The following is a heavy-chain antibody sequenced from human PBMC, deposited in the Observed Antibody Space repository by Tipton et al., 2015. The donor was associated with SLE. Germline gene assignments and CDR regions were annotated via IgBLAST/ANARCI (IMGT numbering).Heavy chain of an antibody. CDR2: ISSSSSTI. CDR3: ARESPTYYDFWSGYARYFDL. V-gene: IGHV3-11*01. Sequence: SLRLSCAASGFTFSDYYMSWIRQAPGKGLEWVSYISSSSSTIYYADSVRGRFTISRDNAKNSLYLQMNSLRAEDTAVYYCARESPTYYDFWSGYARYFDLWGRGTLVTVSS. D-gene: IGHD3-3*01. J-gene: IGHJ2*01. CDR1: GFTFSDYY.